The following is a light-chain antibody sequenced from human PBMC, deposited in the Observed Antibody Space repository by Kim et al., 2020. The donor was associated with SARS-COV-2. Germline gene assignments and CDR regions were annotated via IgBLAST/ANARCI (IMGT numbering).Light chain of an antibody. J-gene: IGKJ2*01. CDR2: GTS. V-gene: IGKV3-20*01. Sequence: ATGERATLSCRASQSVASSHIAWFQQKPGQTPRLLIYGTSSRVTCISYRFSASGSGTDFTLTSSRLEPEDFAVYYCQQYDNSPYTFGQGTKLEI. CDR3: QQYDNSPYT. CDR1: QSVASSH.